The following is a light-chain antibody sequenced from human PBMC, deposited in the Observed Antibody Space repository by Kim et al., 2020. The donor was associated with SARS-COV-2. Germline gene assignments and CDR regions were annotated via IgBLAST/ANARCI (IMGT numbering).Light chain of an antibody. Sequence: EIVLTQSPGTLSLSPGERATLSCRASQSVRSSYIAWYQQKPGQAPRLLIYGASSGATGIPDRFRGSGSATDFTLTISRLGPEDFAVYYCQQYDRPPWTFGQATKGDIK. V-gene: IGKV3-20*01. J-gene: IGKJ1*01. CDR1: QSVRSSY. CDR2: GAS. CDR3: QQYDRPPWT.